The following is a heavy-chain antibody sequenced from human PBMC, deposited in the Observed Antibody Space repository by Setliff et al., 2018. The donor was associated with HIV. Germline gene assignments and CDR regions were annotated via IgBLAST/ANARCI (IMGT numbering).Heavy chain of an antibody. V-gene: IGHV4-34*01. CDR3: ARQGGYSGYGFYYYYYYMDV. J-gene: IGHJ6*03. Sequence: SETLSLTCAVSGGTFSLHYYTWIRQSPLRGLEWIGEINHSGGTRYNPSLESRVTMSLDSSRKQFSLRLSSVTAADTAEYYCARQGGYSGYGFYYYYYYMDVWGKGTTVTVSS. CDR2: INHSGGT. D-gene: IGHD5-12*01. CDR1: GGTFSLHY.